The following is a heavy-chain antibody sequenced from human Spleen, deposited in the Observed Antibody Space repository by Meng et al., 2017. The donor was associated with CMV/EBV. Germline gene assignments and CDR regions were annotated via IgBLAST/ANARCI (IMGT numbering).Heavy chain of an antibody. CDR1: GGSLNSSY. Sequence: QESPGVVQPSDTLTLSFTFSGGSLNSSYWSWIRPPSGKGLDWIGRIYPSRSTTYYPSLKSRVTMSVDTSKNQFSLKLSSVTAADTAVYYCTYSSSWLTHPLFDYWGQGTLVTVSS. D-gene: IGHD6-13*01. J-gene: IGHJ4*02. V-gene: IGHV4-4*07. CDR2: IYPSRST. CDR3: TYSSSWLTHPLFDY.